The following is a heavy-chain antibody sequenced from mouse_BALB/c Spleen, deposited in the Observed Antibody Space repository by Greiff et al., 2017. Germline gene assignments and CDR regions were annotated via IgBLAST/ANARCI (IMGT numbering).Heavy chain of an antibody. J-gene: IGHJ4*01. D-gene: IGHD1-1*01. CDR2: IDTSDSYT. CDR3: ARGGLRYAMDY. V-gene: IGHV1-69*01. CDR1: GYTFTDYW. Sequence: QVQLKEPGAELVMPGASVKMSCKASGYTFTDYWMHWVKQRPGQGLEWIGAIDTSDSYTSYNQKFKGKATLTVDESSSTAYMQLSSLTSEDSAVYYCARGGLRYAMDYWGQGTSVTVSS.